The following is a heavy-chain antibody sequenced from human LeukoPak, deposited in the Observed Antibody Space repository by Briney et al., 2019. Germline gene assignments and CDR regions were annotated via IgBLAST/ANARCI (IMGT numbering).Heavy chain of an antibody. CDR2: IYYSGST. D-gene: IGHD6-19*01. Sequence: PSETLSLTRTVSGGSISSYYWSWIRQPPGKGLEWIGYIYYSGSTNYNPSLKSRVTISVDTSKNQFSLKLSSVTAADTAVYYCARLYSSGWYYFDYWGQGTLVTVSS. CDR1: GGSISSYY. V-gene: IGHV4-59*08. J-gene: IGHJ4*02. CDR3: ARLYSSGWYYFDY.